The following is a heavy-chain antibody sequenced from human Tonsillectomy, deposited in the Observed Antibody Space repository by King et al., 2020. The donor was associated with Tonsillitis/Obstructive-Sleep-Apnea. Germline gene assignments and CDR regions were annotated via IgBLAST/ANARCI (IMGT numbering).Heavy chain of an antibody. Sequence: QLVQSGAEVKKPGSSVKVSCKASGGTLSSYAISWVRQAPGQGLEWMGGIIPIFGTANYAQKFQGRVTITADESTSTAYMELSSLRSEDTAVYYCARGLRYFDGSAFDIWGQGTMVTVSS. J-gene: IGHJ3*02. D-gene: IGHD3-9*01. CDR2: IIPIFGTA. V-gene: IGHV1-69*01. CDR1: GGTLSSYA. CDR3: ARGLRYFDGSAFDI.